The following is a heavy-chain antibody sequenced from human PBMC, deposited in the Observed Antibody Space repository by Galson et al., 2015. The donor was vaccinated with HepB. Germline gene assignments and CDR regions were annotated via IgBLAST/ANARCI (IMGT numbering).Heavy chain of an antibody. CDR2: ISYDGSNK. Sequence: SLRLSCAASGFTFSSYAVHWVRQAPGKGLEWVAVISYDGSNKYYADSVKGRFTISRDNSKNTLYLQMNGLRAEDTAVYYCAREGDDYGDYVSGDYYGMDVWGKGTTVTVSS. V-gene: IGHV3-30-3*01. CDR3: AREGDDYGDYVSGDYYGMDV. J-gene: IGHJ6*04. CDR1: GFTFSSYA. D-gene: IGHD4-17*01.